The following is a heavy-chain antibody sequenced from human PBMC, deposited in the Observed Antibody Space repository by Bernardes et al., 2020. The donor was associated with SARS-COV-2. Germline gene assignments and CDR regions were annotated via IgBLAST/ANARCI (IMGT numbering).Heavy chain of an antibody. CDR3: ARAIRNTIFGVVHQFDY. CDR2: IYYSGST. D-gene: IGHD3-3*01. V-gene: IGHV4-31*03. J-gene: IGHJ4*02. CDR1: GGSIRSGGYY. Sequence: SETLSLTCTVSGGSIRSGGYYWSWIRQHPGKGLEWIGYIYYSGSTYYNPSLKSRVTISVDTSKNQFSLKLSSVTAADTAVYYCARAIRNTIFGVVHQFDYWGQGTLVTGSS.